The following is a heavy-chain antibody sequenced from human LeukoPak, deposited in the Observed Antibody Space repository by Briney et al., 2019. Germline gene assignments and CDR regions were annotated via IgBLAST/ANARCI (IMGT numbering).Heavy chain of an antibody. J-gene: IGHJ4*02. V-gene: IGHV3-30*02. D-gene: IGHD2-21*02. CDR1: GFTFSSYA. CDR3: ARGDCSGDCYHPLYY. Sequence: GGSLRLSCAASGFTFSSYAMHWVRQAPGQGRDWVAFIRNDGSIKYYADSVKGRFTISRDNSKNTLYLQMNSLRTEDTAVYYCARGDCSGDCYHPLYYWGQGSLVTVSS. CDR2: IRNDGSIK.